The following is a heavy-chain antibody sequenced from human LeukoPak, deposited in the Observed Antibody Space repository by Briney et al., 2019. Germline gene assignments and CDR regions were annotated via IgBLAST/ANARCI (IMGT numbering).Heavy chain of an antibody. CDR3: ARDWMPDGGD. V-gene: IGHV1-46*01. D-gene: IGHD1-1*01. J-gene: IGHJ4*02. CDR2: INPSGGST. CDR1: GYTFTSYY. Sequence: ASVKVSCKASGYTFTSYYMHWVRQAPGQGLEWMGIINPSGGSTSYAQKFQGRVTMTRDTSISTAYMELSRLRSDDTAVYYCARDWMPDGGDWGQGTLVTVSS.